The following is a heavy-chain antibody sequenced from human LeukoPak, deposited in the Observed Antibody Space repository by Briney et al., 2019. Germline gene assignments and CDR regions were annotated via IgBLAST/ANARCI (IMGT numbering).Heavy chain of an antibody. CDR1: GGFISSSSYY. Sequence: PSQTLPLTCTVSGGFISSSSYYWGWIRQPPGKGLEWIGSIYYSGSTYNNPSLKSRVTISVDTSKNQLSLKLSSVTAADTAVYYCARARVVVAATPGKAGFDYWGQGTLVTVSS. D-gene: IGHD2-15*01. J-gene: IGHJ4*02. CDR3: ARARVVVAATPGKAGFDY. CDR2: IYYSGST. V-gene: IGHV4-39*07.